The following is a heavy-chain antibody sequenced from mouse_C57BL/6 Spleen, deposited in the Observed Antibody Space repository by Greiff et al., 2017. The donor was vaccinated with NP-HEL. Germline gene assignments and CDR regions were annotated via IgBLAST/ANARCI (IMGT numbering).Heavy chain of an antibody. CDR2: INPNNGAT. D-gene: IGHD2-3*01. CDR1: GYTFTDYY. Sequence: EAQLQQSGPELVKPGASVKISCKASGYTFTDYYMNWVKQSHVKSLEWIGDINPNNGATSYNQKFKGKATLTVDKSSSTAYMELRSLTSEDSAVYYCARADGYTGRFAYWGQGTLVTVSA. V-gene: IGHV1-26*01. CDR3: ARADGYTGRFAY. J-gene: IGHJ3*01.